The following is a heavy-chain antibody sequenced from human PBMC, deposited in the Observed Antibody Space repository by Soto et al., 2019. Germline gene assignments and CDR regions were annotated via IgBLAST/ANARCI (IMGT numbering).Heavy chain of an antibody. CDR1: GGSISSYF. V-gene: IGHV4-39*07. Sequence: SETLSLTCTVSGGSISSYFWAWIRQPPGKGLEWIGSIYYSGTTYYNPSLKSRVTISVDTSKNQFSLKLSSVTAADTAVYYCARSFDSSGYYLPYYFDYWGQGTLVTVSS. CDR3: ARSFDSSGYYLPYYFDY. J-gene: IGHJ4*02. D-gene: IGHD3-22*01. CDR2: IYYSGTT.